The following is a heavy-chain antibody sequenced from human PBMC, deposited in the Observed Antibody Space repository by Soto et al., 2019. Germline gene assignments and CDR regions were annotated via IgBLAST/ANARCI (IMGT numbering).Heavy chain of an antibody. CDR3: ARRTDPVRLGSGSYAFDI. CDR1: GGSISSYY. V-gene: IGHV4-59*08. Sequence: SETLSLTCTVSGGSISSYYWSWIRQPPGKGLEWIGYIYYSGSTNYNPSLKSRVTISVDTSKNQFSLKLSSVTAADTAVYYCARRTDPVRLGSGSYAFDIWGQGTMVTVSS. CDR2: IYYSGST. D-gene: IGHD1-26*01. J-gene: IGHJ3*02.